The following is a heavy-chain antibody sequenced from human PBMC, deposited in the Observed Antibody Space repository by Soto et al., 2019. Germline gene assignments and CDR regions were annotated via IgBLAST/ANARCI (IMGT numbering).Heavy chain of an antibody. V-gene: IGHV4-39*01. CDR3: ASQELAALNYFYYYGMDV. Sequence: QLKLQESGPGLVKPSETLSLTCTVSAGSISSSSYYWGWIRQPPGKGLEWLGSIYYSGSTYYNPSLKSRVNIAVDTSKTQFSLKLSSVTAADTAVYYCASQELAALNYFYYYGMDVWGQGTTVTVSS. CDR2: IYYSGST. J-gene: IGHJ6*02. CDR1: AGSISSSSYY. D-gene: IGHD1-26*01.